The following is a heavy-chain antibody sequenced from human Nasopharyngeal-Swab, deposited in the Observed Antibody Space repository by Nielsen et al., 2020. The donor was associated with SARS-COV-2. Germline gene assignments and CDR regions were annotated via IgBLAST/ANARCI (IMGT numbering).Heavy chain of an antibody. Sequence: SETLSLTCAVSGYSISSGYYWGWIRQPPGKGLEWIGSIYHSGSTYYNPSLKSRVTISVDTSKNQFSLKLSSVTAADTAVYYCARHQWGNRRLDPWGQGTLVTISS. D-gene: IGHD3-16*01. V-gene: IGHV4-38-2*01. CDR2: IYHSGST. CDR1: GYSISSGYY. CDR3: ARHQWGNRRLDP. J-gene: IGHJ5*02.